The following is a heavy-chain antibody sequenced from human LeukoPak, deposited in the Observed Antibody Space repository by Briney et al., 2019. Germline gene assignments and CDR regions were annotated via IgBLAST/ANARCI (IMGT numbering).Heavy chain of an antibody. CDR3: ARGGGGYDY. D-gene: IGHD5-12*01. CDR2: IYYSGST. J-gene: IGHJ4*02. CDR1: GGSISSYY. Sequence: SETLSLTCTVSGGSISSYYWSWIRQPPGKGLEWIGYIYYSGSTNYNPSLKSRVTISVDTSKNQFSLKLSSVTAADTAVYYCARGGGGYDYWGQGTLVTVSS. V-gene: IGHV4-59*08.